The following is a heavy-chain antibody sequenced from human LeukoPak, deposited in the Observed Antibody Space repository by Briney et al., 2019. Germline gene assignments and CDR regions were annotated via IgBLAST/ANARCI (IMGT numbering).Heavy chain of an antibody. CDR2: FYYGGNT. J-gene: IGHJ5*02. V-gene: IGHV4-39*02. D-gene: IGHD2-15*01. CDR1: GASVGSSSDY. Sequence: SETLSLTCSVSGASVGSSSDYWGWLRQPPGKGLEWIGSFYYGGNTYFTPSLKNRGTISLDTSKNQFSLRLTSVTAADTAVYYCARVVVPSGGHKWFDPWGQGILVTVSS. CDR3: ARVVVPSGGHKWFDP.